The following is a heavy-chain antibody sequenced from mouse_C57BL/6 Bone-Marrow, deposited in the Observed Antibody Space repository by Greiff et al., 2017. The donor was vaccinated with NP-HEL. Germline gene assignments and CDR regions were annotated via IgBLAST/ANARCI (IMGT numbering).Heavy chain of an antibody. CDR1: GFSLTSYA. J-gene: IGHJ4*01. V-gene: IGHV2-9-1*01. D-gene: IGHD1-1*01. Sequence: VKLVESGPGLVAPSQSLSITCTVSGFSLTSYAISWVRQPPGKGLEWLGVIWTGGGTNYNSALKSRLSISKDNSKSQVFLKMNSLQTDDTARYYCAGAYYYGSSYAMDYWGQGTSVTVSS. CDR3: AGAYYYGSSYAMDY. CDR2: IWTGGGT.